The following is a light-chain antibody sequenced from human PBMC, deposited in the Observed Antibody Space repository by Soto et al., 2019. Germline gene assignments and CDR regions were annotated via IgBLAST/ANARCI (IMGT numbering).Light chain of an antibody. CDR3: CSYAGSSTLI. CDR2: EGS. V-gene: IGLV2-23*01. CDR1: SSDLGSYKF. Sequence: QSALTQPASVSGSPGQSITISCTGTSSDLGSYKFVSWYQHHPGKAPKLMIYEGSKRPSGVSNRFSGSKSGNTASLTISGIQAEDEADYYFCSYAGSSTLIFGGGTKVTVL. J-gene: IGLJ2*01.